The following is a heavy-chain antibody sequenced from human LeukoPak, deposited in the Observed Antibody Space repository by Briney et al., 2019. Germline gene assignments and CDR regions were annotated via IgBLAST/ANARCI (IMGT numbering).Heavy chain of an antibody. D-gene: IGHD2-2*01. V-gene: IGHV4-59*01. Sequence: SETLSLTCTVSGGSIRSYYWSWIRQPPGKGLEWIGYIYYSGSTNYNPSLKSRVTISVDTSKNQFSLKLSSVTAADTAVYYCARGVPAATDYWGQGTLVTVSS. CDR2: IYYSGST. J-gene: IGHJ4*02. CDR1: GGSIRSYY. CDR3: ARGVPAATDY.